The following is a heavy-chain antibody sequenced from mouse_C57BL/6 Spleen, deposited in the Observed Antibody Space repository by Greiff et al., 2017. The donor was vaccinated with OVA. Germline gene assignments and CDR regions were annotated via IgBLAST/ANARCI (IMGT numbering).Heavy chain of an antibody. CDR2: IDPSDSYT. V-gene: IGHV1-50*01. Sequence: QVQLQQQPGAELVKPGASVKLSCKASGYTFTSYWMQWVKQRPGQGLEWIGEIDPSDSYTNSNQKFKGKATLTVDTSSSTAYMQLSSLTSEDSAVYYGARRYYDYVTGMDYWGQGTSVTVSS. CDR1: GYTFTSYW. CDR3: ARRYYDYVTGMDY. J-gene: IGHJ4*01. D-gene: IGHD2-4*01.